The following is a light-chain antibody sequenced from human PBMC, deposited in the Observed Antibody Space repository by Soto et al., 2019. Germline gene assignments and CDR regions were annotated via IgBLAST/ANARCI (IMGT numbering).Light chain of an antibody. J-gene: IGLJ1*01. CDR1: SSAVGSYNY. CDR2: DVS. V-gene: IGLV2-14*01. CDR3: SSYTTSSTYV. Sequence: QSALTQAASLSGSPGQSITISFTGNSSAVGSYNYVSWYQQHPGKAPKVMIYDVSNRPSGVSYRFSGSKSGNTASLTISGLQAEDEADYYCSSYTTSSTYVFGTGTKVTVL.